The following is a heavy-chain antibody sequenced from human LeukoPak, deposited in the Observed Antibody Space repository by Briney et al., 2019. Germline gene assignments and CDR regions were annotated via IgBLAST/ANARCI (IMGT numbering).Heavy chain of an antibody. Sequence: ASVKVSCKASGYTFTSYDINRVRQATGQGLEWMGWMNPNSGNTGYAQKFQGRVTMTRNTSISTAYMELSSLRSEDTAVYYCARRVRGVIPRFDYWGQGTLVTVSS. J-gene: IGHJ4*02. CDR2: MNPNSGNT. CDR1: GYTFTSYD. D-gene: IGHD3-10*01. CDR3: ARRVRGVIPRFDY. V-gene: IGHV1-8*01.